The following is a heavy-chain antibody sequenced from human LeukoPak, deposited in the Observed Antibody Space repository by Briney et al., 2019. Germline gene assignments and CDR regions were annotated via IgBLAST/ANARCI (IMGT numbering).Heavy chain of an antibody. CDR3: ARASEFGEPYFDY. D-gene: IGHD3-10*01. CDR1: GFTFSSYW. V-gene: IGHV3-74*01. CDR2: INSDGSST. J-gene: IGHJ4*02. Sequence: SGGSLRLSCAASGFTFSSYWMHWVRQAPGKGLVWVSRINSDGSSTSYADSVKGRFTISRDNAKNTLYLQMNSLRAEDTAVYYCARASEFGEPYFDYWGQGTLVTVSS.